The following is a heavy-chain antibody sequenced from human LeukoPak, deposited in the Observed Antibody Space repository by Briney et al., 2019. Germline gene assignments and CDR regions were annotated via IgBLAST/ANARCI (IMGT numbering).Heavy chain of an antibody. J-gene: IGHJ5*02. CDR1: GYTFTGYY. Sequence: ASVKVSCKASGYTFTGYYMHWVRQAPEQGLEWMGWINPNSGGTNYAQKFQGRVTMTRDTSISTAYMDLSRLTSDDTAVYYCAREVGSIPNLKSWGQGTLVTVSS. D-gene: IGHD1-26*01. CDR2: INPNSGGT. CDR3: AREVGSIPNLKS. V-gene: IGHV1-2*02.